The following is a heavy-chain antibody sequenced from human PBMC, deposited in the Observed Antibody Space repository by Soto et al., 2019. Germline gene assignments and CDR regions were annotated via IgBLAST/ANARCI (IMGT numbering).Heavy chain of an antibody. V-gene: IGHV3-30*18. Sequence: QVQLVESEGGVVQPGRSLRFSCAASGFTFSNYGMHWVRQAPGKGLEWVAVISSDGSNKFYVDSVKGRFTISRDNSTNTVYLQMNSLRVDDTAAYYFAKDRGRGSNYYGLVVLGQGTTLNVSS. J-gene: IGHJ6*02. CDR3: AKDRGRGSNYYGLVV. CDR2: ISSDGSNK. D-gene: IGHD6-25*01. CDR1: GFTFSNYG.